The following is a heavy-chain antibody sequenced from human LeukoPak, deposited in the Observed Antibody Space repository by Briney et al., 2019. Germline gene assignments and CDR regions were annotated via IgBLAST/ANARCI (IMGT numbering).Heavy chain of an antibody. J-gene: IGHJ4*02. Sequence: PGGSLRLSCVVSGFTFSSYWMSWVRQAPGKGLEWVANIKQDGSEKYYVDSVKGRFTMSRDNAKNSLYLQMNSLRAGDTAVYYCARVQWELRGVGSYFEYWGQEALVTVSS. D-gene: IGHD1-26*01. CDR3: ARVQWELRGVGSYFEY. CDR1: GFTFSSYW. CDR2: IKQDGSEK. V-gene: IGHV3-7*01.